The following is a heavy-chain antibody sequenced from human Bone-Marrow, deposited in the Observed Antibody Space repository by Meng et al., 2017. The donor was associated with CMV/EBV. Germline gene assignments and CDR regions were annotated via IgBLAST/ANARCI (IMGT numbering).Heavy chain of an antibody. J-gene: IGHJ4*02. V-gene: IGHV4-38-2*02. Sequence: SETLSLTCTVSGYSISSGYYWGWIRQPQGKGLEWIGSIYYSGSTYYNPSLKSRVTISVDTSKNQFSLKLSSVTAADTAVYYCARLIVGATYVDYWGQGTLVTVSS. CDR3: ARLIVGATYVDY. CDR2: IYYSGST. CDR1: GYSISSGYY. D-gene: IGHD1-26*01.